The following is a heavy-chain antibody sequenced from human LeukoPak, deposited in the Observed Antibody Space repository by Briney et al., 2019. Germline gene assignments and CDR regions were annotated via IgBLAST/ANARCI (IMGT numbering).Heavy chain of an antibody. CDR2: IYTSGSA. D-gene: IGHD3-3*02. CDR3: ARERADFHFWSGYYDY. J-gene: IGHJ4*02. Sequence: SETLSLTCTVSGGSISSGSYYWSWIRQPAGKGLEWIRRIYTSGSANHNPSLKSRVTISVDTSKNQFSLKLSSVTAADTAVYYCARERADFHFWSGYYDYWAQGTQVTVSS. V-gene: IGHV4-61*02. CDR1: GGSISSGSYY.